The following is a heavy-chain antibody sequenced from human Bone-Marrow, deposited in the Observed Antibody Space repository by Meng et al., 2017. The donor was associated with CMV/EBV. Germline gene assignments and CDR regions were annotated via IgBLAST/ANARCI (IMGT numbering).Heavy chain of an antibody. J-gene: IGHJ5*02. CDR3: ARGAPQGEEDWFDP. V-gene: IGHV1-69*06. CDR2: IIPIFGTA. Sequence: SGGTFSSYAISWVRQAPGQGLEWMGGIIPIFGTANYAQKFQGRVRITADKSTSTAYMELSSLRSEDTAVYYCARGAPQGEEDWFDPWGQGTLVTISS. CDR1: GGTFSSYA. D-gene: IGHD3-10*01.